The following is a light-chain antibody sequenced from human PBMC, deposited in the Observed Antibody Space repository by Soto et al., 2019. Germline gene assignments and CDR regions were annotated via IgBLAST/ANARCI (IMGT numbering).Light chain of an antibody. CDR3: QQSYSHFT. J-gene: IGKJ3*01. Sequence: DIQMTQSPSSLSASVGDRVTITCRASQSISSYLNWYQQKPGKAPKLLIYAASSLQSGVPSRFSGSGSGTYFTLTISSLQPEDFATYYCQQSYSHFTFGPGTKVDIK. CDR1: QSISSY. CDR2: AAS. V-gene: IGKV1-39*01.